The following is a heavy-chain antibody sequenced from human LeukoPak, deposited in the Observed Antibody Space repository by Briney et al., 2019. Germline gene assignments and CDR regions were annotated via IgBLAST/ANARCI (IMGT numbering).Heavy chain of an antibody. CDR3: ARHAITMVRGVITNGDNWFDP. Sequence: SETLSLTCTVSGYSISSGYYWGWIRQPPGKGLEWIGSIYYSGTTYYNPSLKSRVTISVDTSKKQFSLKLRSVTAADTAVYYCARHAITMVRGVITNGDNWFDPWGQGTLVTVSS. V-gene: IGHV4-38-2*02. CDR1: GYSISSGYY. D-gene: IGHD3-10*01. CDR2: IYYSGTT. J-gene: IGHJ5*02.